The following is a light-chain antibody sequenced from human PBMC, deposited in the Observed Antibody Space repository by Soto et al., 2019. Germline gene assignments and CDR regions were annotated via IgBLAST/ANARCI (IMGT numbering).Light chain of an antibody. CDR1: QSVRSY. J-gene: IGKJ3*01. CDR2: DAS. CDR3: QQRSNWTFT. V-gene: IGKV3-11*01. Sequence: EIVLTQSPATLSLSPGSRSTLSCRASQSVRSYLAWYQQKPGQAPRLLIYDASNRATGIPARLSGSGYGTDLTITISSIENEDFEVYYCQQRSNWTFTFGPGTKVDIK.